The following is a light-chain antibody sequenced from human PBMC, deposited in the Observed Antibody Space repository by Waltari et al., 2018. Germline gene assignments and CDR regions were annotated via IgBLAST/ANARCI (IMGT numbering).Light chain of an antibody. CDR3: QQYYSFPLT. CDR1: QGISSY. Sequence: SCRVSQGISSYLTCYQQKPGKAPELLIYAASTWQSGVPSRFRGSGSGTDFTLTISCLQSEDFATYYCQQYYSFPLTFGGGTKVEIK. V-gene: IGKV1D-8*01. J-gene: IGKJ4*01. CDR2: AAS.